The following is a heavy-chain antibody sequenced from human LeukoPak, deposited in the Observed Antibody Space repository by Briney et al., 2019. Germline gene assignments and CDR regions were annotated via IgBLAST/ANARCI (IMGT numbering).Heavy chain of an antibody. D-gene: IGHD2-2*03. CDR1: GFTFSDYF. CDR3: ARDGYCSTTTCYVRLDY. V-gene: IGHV3-11*04. J-gene: IGHJ4*02. Sequence: GGSLRLSCAASGFTFSDYFMSWIRQAPGKGLEWVSYISSSGTTIHYADSVKGRFTISRDNSKNTLYLQMNSLGAEDTAVYYCARDGYCSTTTCYVRLDYWGQGTLVTVSS. CDR2: ISSSGTTI.